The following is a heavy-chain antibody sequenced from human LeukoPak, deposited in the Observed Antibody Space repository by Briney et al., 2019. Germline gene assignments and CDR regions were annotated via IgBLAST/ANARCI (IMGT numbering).Heavy chain of an antibody. CDR3: AKPSGSGVDY. CDR1: GFTFSNHG. Sequence: GGSLRLSCATSGFTFSNHGMNWVRQAPGKVLEWVAFIRSDGYHTYYADSVKGRFTITRDNSKNTLYLQMNSLRLEDMALYYCAKPSGSGVDYWGRGTRVTVSS. V-gene: IGHV3-30*02. J-gene: IGHJ4*02. D-gene: IGHD1-26*01. CDR2: IRSDGYHT.